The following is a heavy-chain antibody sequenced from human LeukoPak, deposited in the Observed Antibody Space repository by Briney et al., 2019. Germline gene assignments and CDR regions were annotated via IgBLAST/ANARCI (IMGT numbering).Heavy chain of an antibody. D-gene: IGHD3-10*01. CDR3: ASGYYGSGSYFDY. J-gene: IGHJ4*02. V-gene: IGHV4-34*01. CDR1: GGSFSGYY. Sequence: SETLSLTCAVYGGSFSGYYWSWIRQPPGKGLEWIGYIYHSGSTYYNPSLKSRVTISVDRSKNQFSLKLSSVTAADTAVYYCASGYYGSGSYFDYWGQGTLVTVSS. CDR2: IYHSGST.